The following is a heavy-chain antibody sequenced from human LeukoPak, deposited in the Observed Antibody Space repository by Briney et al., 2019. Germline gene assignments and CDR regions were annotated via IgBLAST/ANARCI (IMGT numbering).Heavy chain of an antibody. CDR2: ISSSSSTI. CDR3: ARDRAAMGEGYYYYYMDV. V-gene: IGHV3-48*04. Sequence: PGRSLRLSCAASGFTFDEYGMSWVRQAPGKGLEWVSYISSSSSTIYYADSVKGRFAISRDNAKNSLYLQMNSLRAEDTAVYYCARDRAAMGEGYYYYYMDVWGKGTTVTVSS. J-gene: IGHJ6*03. CDR1: GFTFDEYG. D-gene: IGHD5-18*01.